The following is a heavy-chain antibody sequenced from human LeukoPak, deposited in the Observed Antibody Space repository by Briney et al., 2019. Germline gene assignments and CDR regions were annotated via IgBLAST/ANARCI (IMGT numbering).Heavy chain of an antibody. J-gene: IGHJ3*02. V-gene: IGHV4-34*01. D-gene: IGHD4-17*01. CDR2: INHSGST. CDR1: GGSFSGYY. Sequence: SETLSLTCAVYGGSFSGYYWSWIRQPPGKGLEWIGEINHSGSTNYNPSLKSRVTISVDTSKNQFSLKLSSVTAADTAVYYCARIYGDYGNAFDIWGQGTMVTVSS. CDR3: ARIYGDYGNAFDI.